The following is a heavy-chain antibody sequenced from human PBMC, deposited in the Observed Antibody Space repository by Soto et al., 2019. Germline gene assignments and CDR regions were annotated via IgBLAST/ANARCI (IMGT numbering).Heavy chain of an antibody. V-gene: IGHV4-4*02. Sequence: ASETLSLPCAVSGASVSSTYWWSWVRQPPGKGPEWIGEINHRGSANYNPSLKSRVTISVDISKSQFSLRLTSVTAADTAVYYCARLGGSYAVPHFDYWGQGTLVNVS. J-gene: IGHJ4*02. CDR2: INHRGSA. CDR3: ARLGGSYAVPHFDY. CDR1: GASVSSTYW. D-gene: IGHD1-26*01.